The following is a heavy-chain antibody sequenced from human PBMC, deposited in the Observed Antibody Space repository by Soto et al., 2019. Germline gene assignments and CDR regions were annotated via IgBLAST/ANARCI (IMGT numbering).Heavy chain of an antibody. D-gene: IGHD3-3*01. J-gene: IGHJ5*02. V-gene: IGHV1-18*01. Sequence: ASVKVSCKASGYTFTSYGISWVRQAPGQGLEWMGWISAYNGNTNYAQKLQGRVTMTTDTSTSTAYMELRSLRSDDTAVYYCARDGTQFGVVIIQDWFDPWGQGTLVTV. CDR1: GYTFTSYG. CDR2: ISAYNGNT. CDR3: ARDGTQFGVVIIQDWFDP.